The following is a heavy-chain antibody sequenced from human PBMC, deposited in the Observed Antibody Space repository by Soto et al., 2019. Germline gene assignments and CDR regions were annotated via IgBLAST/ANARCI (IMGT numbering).Heavy chain of an antibody. V-gene: IGHV3-30*18. Sequence: QVILVESGGGVVQPGRSLRLACTVSGVNFSNYGMHWVRQAPGKGLEWVAVIAFDGSKNAYAEAVKGRFTISRDNSKNTVYLELISLREEDTAVYYCADEYSSSSELGHWGQGTPVVVSS. J-gene: IGHJ4*02. CDR3: ADEYSSSSELGH. D-gene: IGHD6-6*01. CDR1: GVNFSNYG. CDR2: IAFDGSKN.